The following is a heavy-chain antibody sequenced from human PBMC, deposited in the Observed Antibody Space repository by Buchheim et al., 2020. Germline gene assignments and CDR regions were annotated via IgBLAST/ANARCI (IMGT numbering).Heavy chain of an antibody. D-gene: IGHD6-19*01. CDR3: ARDGGAQWLASTYYFDY. J-gene: IGHJ4*02. CDR2: ISYDGSNK. Sequence: QVQLVESGGGVVQPGRSLRLSCAASGFTFSSYAMHWVRQAPGKGLEWVAVISYDGSNKYYADSVKGRFTISRDNSKNTLYLQMNSLRAEDTAVYYCARDGGAQWLASTYYFDYWGQGTL. CDR1: GFTFSSYA. V-gene: IGHV3-30-3*01.